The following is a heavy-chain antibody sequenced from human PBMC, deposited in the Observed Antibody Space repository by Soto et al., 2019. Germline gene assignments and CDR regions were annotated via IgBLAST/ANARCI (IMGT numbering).Heavy chain of an antibody. V-gene: IGHV4-34*08. CDR1: GGMYNDYY. Sequence: QVQLHQWGSGLLKPSETLSLSCAVYGGMYNDYYWSWIRQPPGKGLGWIGEIDHLGNTNYSPSFKRRVTISQDKSKNQFSLTLTSVTAADAAVYFCANDYGDYRNDAFDIWSQGTEVTVTS. J-gene: IGHJ3*02. CDR3: ANDYGDYRNDAFDI. CDR2: IDHLGNT. D-gene: IGHD4-17*01.